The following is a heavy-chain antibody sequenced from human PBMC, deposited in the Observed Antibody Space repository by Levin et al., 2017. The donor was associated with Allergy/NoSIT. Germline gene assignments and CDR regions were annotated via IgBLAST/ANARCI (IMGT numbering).Heavy chain of an antibody. Sequence: PGGSLRLSCAASGFIFSDHYMDWVRQAPGKGLEWVGRTRNRANSYTTQYAASVKDRFTISRDDSKNSLYLQMNNLKSEDTAVYYCARVYSSAWSGSYFDYWGQGILVTVSS. CDR3: ARVYSSAWSGSYFDY. V-gene: IGHV3-72*01. J-gene: IGHJ4*02. D-gene: IGHD6-13*01. CDR2: TRNRANSYTT. CDR1: GFIFSDHY.